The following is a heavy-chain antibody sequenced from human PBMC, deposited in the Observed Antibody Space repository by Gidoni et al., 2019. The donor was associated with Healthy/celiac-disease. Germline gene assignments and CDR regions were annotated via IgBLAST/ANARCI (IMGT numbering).Heavy chain of an antibody. CDR3: ARDGDIVVVPAFMDV. V-gene: IGHV3-30-3*01. D-gene: IGHD2-2*01. J-gene: IGHJ6*02. CDR1: GFTFSSYA. Sequence: QVQLVESGGGVVQPGRSLRLPCAAPGFTFSSYAMHWVRQAPGKGLEWVAVISYDGSNKYYADSVKGRFTISRDNSKNTLYLQMNSLRAEDTAVYYCARDGDIVVVPAFMDVWGQGTTVTVSS. CDR2: ISYDGSNK.